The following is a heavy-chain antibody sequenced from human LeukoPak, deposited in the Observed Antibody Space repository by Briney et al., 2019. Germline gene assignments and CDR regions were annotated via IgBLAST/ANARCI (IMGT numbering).Heavy chain of an antibody. CDR1: GFTFTNYA. CDR2: ISVSATT. Sequence: GGSLRLSCPASGFTFTNYAMTWVRQAPGKGLEWVSSISVSATTYYADSVQGRFIISRDNYKNTLYLQMNSLRAEDTAVYFCARVGALSSSWLLYWGQGTLVTVSS. D-gene: IGHD6-13*01. V-gene: IGHV3-23*01. J-gene: IGHJ4*02. CDR3: ARVGALSSSWLLY.